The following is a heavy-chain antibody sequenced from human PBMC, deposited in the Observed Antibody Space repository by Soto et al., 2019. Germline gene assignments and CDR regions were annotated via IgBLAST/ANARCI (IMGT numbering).Heavy chain of an antibody. CDR2: IKQDGSEK. V-gene: IGHV3-7*03. CDR3: ARDITMIVAVISDAFDI. CDR1: GFTFSSYW. Sequence: PGGSLRLSCAASGFTFSSYWMSWVRQAPGKGLEWVANIKQDGSEKYYVDSVKGRFTISRDNAKNSLYLQMNSLRAEDTAVYYCARDITMIVAVISDAFDIWGQGTMVTVSS. J-gene: IGHJ3*02. D-gene: IGHD3-22*01.